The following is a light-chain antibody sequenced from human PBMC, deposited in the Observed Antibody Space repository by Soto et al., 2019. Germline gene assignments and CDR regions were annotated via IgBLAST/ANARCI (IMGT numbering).Light chain of an antibody. CDR3: SSYTSDSSYV. CDR1: SSDVGLYDY. Sequence: QPALTQPASVSGSPGQSITISCTGTSSDVGLYDYVSWYQQHPGKAPQLMIYAVSNRPSGVSNRFSASKSGNTASLFISGLQAEDEADYYCSSYTSDSSYVFGSGTKVTV. V-gene: IGLV2-14*01. J-gene: IGLJ1*01. CDR2: AVS.